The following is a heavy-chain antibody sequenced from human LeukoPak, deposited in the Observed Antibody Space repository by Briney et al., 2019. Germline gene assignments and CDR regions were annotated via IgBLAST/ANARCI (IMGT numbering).Heavy chain of an antibody. CDR2: ISYDGSNK. D-gene: IGHD3-10*01. J-gene: IGHJ4*02. Sequence: GGSLRLSCAASGFTFSSYGMHWVRQAPGKGLEWVAVISYDGSNKYYADSVKGRFTISRDNSKNTLYLQMNSLRAEDTAVYYCAKSKNYYGSGSYYANYYFDYWGQGTLVTVSS. V-gene: IGHV3-30*18. CDR3: AKSKNYYGSGSYYANYYFDY. CDR1: GFTFSSYG.